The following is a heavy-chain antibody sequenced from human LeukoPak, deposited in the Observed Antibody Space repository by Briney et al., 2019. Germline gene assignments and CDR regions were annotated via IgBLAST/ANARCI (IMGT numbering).Heavy chain of an antibody. Sequence: GASVKVSCKASGYTFTVYGMRWVRQAPGQRLEWMGWISAYNGNTNYAQKLQGRVTMTTDTSTSTAYMELRSLRSDDTAVYYCARDDSSGKCDYWGQGTLVTVSS. J-gene: IGHJ4*02. D-gene: IGHD3-22*01. CDR3: ARDDSSGKCDY. CDR1: GYTFTVYG. CDR2: ISAYNGNT. V-gene: IGHV1-18*01.